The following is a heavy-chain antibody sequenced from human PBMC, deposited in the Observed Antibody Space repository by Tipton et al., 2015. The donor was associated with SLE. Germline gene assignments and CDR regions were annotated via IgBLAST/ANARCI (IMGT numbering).Heavy chain of an antibody. J-gene: IGHJ4*02. V-gene: IGHV3-9*01. CDR3: TKDISAGGLDF. D-gene: IGHD4-23*01. CDR1: GFTFDVYA. Sequence: SLRLSCAASGFTFDVYALHWVRQAPGKGLEWVSGISWNSGSIGYADSVKGRFTISRDNAKNSLYLQMNSLRVEDTAFYFCTKDISAGGLDFWGRGTLVTVSS. CDR2: ISWNSGSI.